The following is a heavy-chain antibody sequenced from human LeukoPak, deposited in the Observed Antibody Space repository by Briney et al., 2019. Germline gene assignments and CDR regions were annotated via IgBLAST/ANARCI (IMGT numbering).Heavy chain of an antibody. CDR1: GYTFTSYY. CDR3: ARVWAKDGYHYFDY. CDR2: INSSGGST. V-gene: IGHV1-46*01. D-gene: IGHD5-24*01. Sequence: ASVKVSCKAFGYTFTSYYIHWVRQAPGQGLEWMGRINSSGGSTSYAQKFQGRVTMTRDTSTSTVYMELSSLRSEDTAVYYCARVWAKDGYHYFDYWGQGILVTVSS. J-gene: IGHJ4*02.